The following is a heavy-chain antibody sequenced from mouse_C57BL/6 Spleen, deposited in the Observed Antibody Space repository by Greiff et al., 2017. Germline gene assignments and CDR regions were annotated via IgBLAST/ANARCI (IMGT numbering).Heavy chain of an antibody. D-gene: IGHD2-3*01. CDR2: INPNNGGT. J-gene: IGHJ3*01. Sequence: EVQLQQSGPELVKPGASVKIPCTASGYTFTDYNMDWVKQSHGKSLEWIGDINPNNGGTIYNQKFKGKATLTVDKSSSTAYIELRSLTSEDTAVYYCARGGYFPFAYWGQGTLVTVSA. CDR3: ARGGYFPFAY. CDR1: GYTFTDYN. V-gene: IGHV1-18*01.